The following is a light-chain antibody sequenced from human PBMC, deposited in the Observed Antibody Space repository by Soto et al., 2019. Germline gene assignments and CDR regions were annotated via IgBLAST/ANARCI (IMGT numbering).Light chain of an antibody. V-gene: IGKV3-15*01. Sequence: EIVMTQSPATLSVSPGERATLSCRASQSVSSKLAWYQQKPGQAPRLLIYGASTRATGIPARFSGSGSGTEFTLTISSLQSEDFAVYYCQQYNNWPLFGQGTKVDIK. CDR1: QSVSSK. CDR3: QQYNNWPL. CDR2: GAS. J-gene: IGKJ1*01.